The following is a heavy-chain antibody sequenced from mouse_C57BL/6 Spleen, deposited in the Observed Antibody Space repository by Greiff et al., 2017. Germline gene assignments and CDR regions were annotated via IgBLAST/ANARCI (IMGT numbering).Heavy chain of an antibody. Sequence: QVQLQQPGTELVKPGASVKLSCKASGYTFTSYWMHWVKQRPGQGLEWIGNINTSNGGTNYNEKFKSKATLTVDKSSSTAYMQLSGLTSEDSAVYYCARGGDDDGYFDVGGTGTTGTVSS. D-gene: IGHD2-4*01. CDR2: INTSNGGT. V-gene: IGHV1-53*01. J-gene: IGHJ1*03. CDR1: GYTFTSYW. CDR3: ARGGDDDGYFDV.